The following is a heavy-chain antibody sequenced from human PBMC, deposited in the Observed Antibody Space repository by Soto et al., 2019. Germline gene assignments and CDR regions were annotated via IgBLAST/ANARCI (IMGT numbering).Heavy chain of an antibody. J-gene: IGHJ4*02. CDR1: GYTFTIYG. Sequence: ASVKVSCKASGYTFTIYGISWVRQAPGQGLEWMGWISAYNGNTNYAQKLQGRVTMTTDTSTSTAYMELRSLRSDDTAVYYCARVYYYFIWRSYSPIHYWCQGTLVTVS. CDR3: ARVYYYFIWRSYSPIHY. CDR2: ISAYNGNT. V-gene: IGHV1-18*01. D-gene: IGHD3-16*01.